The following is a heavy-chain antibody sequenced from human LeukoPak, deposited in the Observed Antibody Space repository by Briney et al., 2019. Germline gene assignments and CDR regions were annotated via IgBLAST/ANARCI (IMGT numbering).Heavy chain of an antibody. CDR1: GYTFTGYY. Sequence: GASVKVSCKASGYTFTGYYMHWVRQAPGQGLEWMGWINPNSGGTNYAQKFQGRVTMTWDTSISTAYMELSRLRSDDTAVYYCARDVGDGGIPFDYWGQGTLVTVSS. CDR2: INPNSGGT. CDR3: ARDVGDGGIPFDY. D-gene: IGHD3-10*01. J-gene: IGHJ4*02. V-gene: IGHV1-2*02.